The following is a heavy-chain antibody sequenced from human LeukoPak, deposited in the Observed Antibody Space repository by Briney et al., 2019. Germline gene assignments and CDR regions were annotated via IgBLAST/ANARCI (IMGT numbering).Heavy chain of an antibody. CDR2: IYYSGST. V-gene: IGHV4-59*01. CDR3: ARVYYGSGSRFDY. CDR1: ADSISSYY. D-gene: IGHD3-10*01. Sequence: SETLPLTCTVSADSISSYYWTWIRQPPGKGLEWIGFIYYSGSTNYNPSLKSRVTISVDTSKNQFSLKLSSVTAADTAVYYCARVYYGSGSRFDYWGQGTLVTVSS. J-gene: IGHJ4*02.